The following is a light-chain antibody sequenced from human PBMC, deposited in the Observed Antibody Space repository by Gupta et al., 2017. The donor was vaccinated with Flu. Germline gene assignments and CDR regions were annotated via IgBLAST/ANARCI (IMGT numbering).Light chain of an antibody. Sequence: DIVMTQSPLSLPVTPGEPASISCRSSQSLLHSNGYNYLDWYLQKPGQSPQLLIYLGSERASGVPDRFSGSGSGTDFTLKISSVEAEDVGVYYCMQALQTPTFGQGTKVEI. CDR1: QSLLHSNGYNY. J-gene: IGKJ1*01. CDR2: LGS. CDR3: MQALQTPT. V-gene: IGKV2-28*01.